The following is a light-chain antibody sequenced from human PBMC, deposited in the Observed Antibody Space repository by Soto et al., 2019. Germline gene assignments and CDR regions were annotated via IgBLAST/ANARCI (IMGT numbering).Light chain of an antibody. V-gene: IGKV3-11*01. CDR3: HQRSTWPFT. J-gene: IGKJ3*01. CDR2: DAS. Sequence: IVLTQSPATLSLSPGERATLSCRASQSISSYLAWYQQKPDQAPRLLIYDASNRATGIPARSSGSGSGTDFTLTISSLEPEDFAVYYCHQRSTWPFTFGPGTKVDIK. CDR1: QSISSY.